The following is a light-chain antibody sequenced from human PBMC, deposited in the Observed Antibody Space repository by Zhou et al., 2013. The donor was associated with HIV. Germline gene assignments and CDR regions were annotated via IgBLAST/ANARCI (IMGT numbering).Light chain of an antibody. CDR2: GTS. Sequence: EIVLTQSPGTLSLSPGERATLSCTASQTLSSGYLAWYQQKPGQAPRLLIYGTSRRATDIPDRFSGSGSGTDFTLTISRLEPEDFAVYYCQQYGSSFGQGTKVEIK. CDR1: QTLSSGY. CDR3: QQYGSS. J-gene: IGKJ1*01. V-gene: IGKV3-20*01.